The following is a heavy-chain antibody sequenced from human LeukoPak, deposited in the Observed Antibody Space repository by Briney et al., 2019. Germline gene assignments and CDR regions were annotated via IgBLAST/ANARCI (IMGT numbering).Heavy chain of an antibody. CDR3: ARVSGIVGAKDY. D-gene: IGHD1-26*01. J-gene: IGHJ4*02. Sequence: ASVKVSCKASGYTFTSYDINWVRQATGQGLEWMGWISAYNGNTNYAQKLQGRVTMTTDTSTSTAYMELRSLRSDDTAVYYCARVSGIVGAKDYWGQGTLVTVSS. CDR1: GYTFTSYD. V-gene: IGHV1-18*01. CDR2: ISAYNGNT.